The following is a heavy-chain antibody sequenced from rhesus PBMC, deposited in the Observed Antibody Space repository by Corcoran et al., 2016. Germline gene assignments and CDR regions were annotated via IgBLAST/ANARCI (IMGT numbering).Heavy chain of an antibody. V-gene: IGHV4-106*01. D-gene: IGHD4-23*01. CDR3: TKDQGPEDSNSIYGLDS. CDR2: SYGSGGGT. J-gene: IGHJ6*01. Sequence: QVQLQESGPGLVKPSETLSLTCAVSGGSISDDYYWSWIRQPPGKGLEWIGYSYGSGGGTNYNPSLKYRVTISIDTAKTQFSLKLSSVPAADTAVYYCTKDQGPEDSNSIYGLDSWGQGVVVTVSS. CDR1: GGSISDDYY.